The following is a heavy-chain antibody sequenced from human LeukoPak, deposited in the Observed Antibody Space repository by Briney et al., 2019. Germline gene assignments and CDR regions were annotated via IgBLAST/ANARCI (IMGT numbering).Heavy chain of an antibody. CDR1: GFTFSNYE. J-gene: IGHJ4*02. Sequence: GGSLRLSCAASGFTFSNYEMNWVRQAPGKGLEWVAFMRSDGSDKHYADSVKGRFTISRDNSKNTLYLQMNSLRAEDTAVYYCTRHDSGSYYWGQGALVTVSS. D-gene: IGHD3-22*01. CDR3: TRHDSGSYY. CDR2: MRSDGSDK. V-gene: IGHV3-30*02.